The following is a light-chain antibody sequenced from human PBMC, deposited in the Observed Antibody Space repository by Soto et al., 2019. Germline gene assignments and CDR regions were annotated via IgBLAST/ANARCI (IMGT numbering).Light chain of an antibody. CDR2: GAS. Sequence: EIVMTQSPATLSVSPGERATLSCRASQSVSNNLAWYQQRLGQAPRLLIHGASTRATGIAARFGGSGSGTEFTLSVVSLRADNLALNYCHQYDDWPPLYTSDQGTKL. J-gene: IGKJ2*01. V-gene: IGKV3-15*01. CDR3: HQYDDWPPLYT. CDR1: QSVSNN.